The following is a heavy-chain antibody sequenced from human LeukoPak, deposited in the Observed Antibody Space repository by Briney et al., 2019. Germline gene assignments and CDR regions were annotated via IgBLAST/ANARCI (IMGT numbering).Heavy chain of an antibody. D-gene: IGHD3-22*01. CDR1: GFTFSSYW. J-gene: IGHJ4*02. CDR2: IKQDGSEK. CDR3: ARVRYYYDSSGTYYFDY. V-gene: IGHV3-7*03. Sequence: GGSLRLSCAASGFTFSSYWMCWVRQAPGKGLEWVANIKQDGSEKYYVDSVKGRFTISRDNAKNSLYLQMNSLRAEDTAVYYCARVRYYYDSSGTYYFDYWGQGTLVTVSS.